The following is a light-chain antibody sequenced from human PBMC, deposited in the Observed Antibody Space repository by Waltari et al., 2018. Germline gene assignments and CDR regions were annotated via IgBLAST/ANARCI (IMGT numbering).Light chain of an antibody. J-gene: IGKJ1*01. V-gene: IGKV2-28*01. Sequence: DIVMTQSPFSLPVTPGEPASISCRSSQSLRHRNGNNYLDWYLQTTGQSQPLLFYLGANRASGVPDRFSASGSGTDFTLKISRVEAEDVGVYYCMQSLLALWTVGQGTKVEIK. CDR3: MQSLLALWT. CDR1: QSLRHRNGNNY. CDR2: LGA.